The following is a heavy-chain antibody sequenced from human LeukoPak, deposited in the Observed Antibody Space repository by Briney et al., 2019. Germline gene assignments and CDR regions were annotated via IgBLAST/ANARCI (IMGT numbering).Heavy chain of an antibody. CDR1: GFTVSRNY. V-gene: IGHV3-66*01. CDR2: ISSGDTT. Sequence: GGSLRLSCAASGFTVSRNYMSWVRQAPGKGLEWVSVISSGDTTYYADSVKGRFTISRDNSKNTLYLQMNSLRAEDTAVYYCAKDPIPGRIAAAGTGWFDYWGQGTLVTVSS. CDR3: AKDPIPGRIAAAGTGWFDY. D-gene: IGHD6-13*01. J-gene: IGHJ5*01.